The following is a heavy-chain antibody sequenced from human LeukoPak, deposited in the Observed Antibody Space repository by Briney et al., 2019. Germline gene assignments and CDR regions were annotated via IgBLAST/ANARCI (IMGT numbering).Heavy chain of an antibody. CDR1: GITFRNYW. CDR3: ATKRTHYYDSSGYPRSQSYFDY. V-gene: IGHV3-74*01. D-gene: IGHD3-22*01. J-gene: IGHJ4*02. Sequence: GGSLRLSCATSGITFRNYWMHWVRQAPGKGLVWVSHIIQDGSETFYADSVKGRFTISRDNAKNTVYLQMNSLRAEDTAVYYCATKRTHYYDSSGYPRSQSYFDYWGQGTLVTVSS. CDR2: IIQDGSET.